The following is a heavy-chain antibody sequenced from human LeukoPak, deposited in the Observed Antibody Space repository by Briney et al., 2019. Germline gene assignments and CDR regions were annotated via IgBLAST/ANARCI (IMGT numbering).Heavy chain of an antibody. V-gene: IGHV4-34*01. D-gene: IGHD1-14*01. CDR3: ARGRTSNWFDP. J-gene: IGHJ5*02. CDR1: GGSFSGYY. Sequence: KPSETLSLTCAVYGGSFSGYYWSWIRQPPGKGLEWNGEINHSGSTNYNPSLKSRVTTSVDTSKNQLSLELTSVTAADTAVYYCARGRTSNWFDPWGQGTLVTVSS. CDR2: INHSGST.